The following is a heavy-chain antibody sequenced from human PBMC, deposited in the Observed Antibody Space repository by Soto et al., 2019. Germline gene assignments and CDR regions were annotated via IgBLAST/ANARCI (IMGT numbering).Heavy chain of an antibody. CDR1: GFMFTSYA. J-gene: IGHJ1*01. CDR3: ARVSGYSGYDYGH. CDR2: TSFDGRSK. D-gene: IGHD5-12*01. V-gene: IGHV3-30-3*01. Sequence: QVQLVESGGGLVQPGRSLRLSCAASGFMFTSYAMHWVRQVPGKGLEWLAYTSFDGRSKDHADSVKGRFFISRDNSKSTLYLQMNRLRAEDTAVYYCARVSGYSGYDYGHWGQGTLVTVSS.